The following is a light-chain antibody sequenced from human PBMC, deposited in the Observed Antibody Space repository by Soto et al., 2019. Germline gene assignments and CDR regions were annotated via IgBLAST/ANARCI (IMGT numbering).Light chain of an antibody. CDR1: SSNIGGNS. Sequence: QSVLIQPPSVSGPAGQRVTISCSGSSSNIGGNSVNWFQQLPGTAPKLLIYSNDQRPSGVPARFSASKSGTSASLAISGLHSEDEADYYCCSYAGSYTLDVVFGGGTKLTVL. V-gene: IGLV1-44*01. CDR3: CSYAGSYTLDVV. CDR2: SND. J-gene: IGLJ2*01.